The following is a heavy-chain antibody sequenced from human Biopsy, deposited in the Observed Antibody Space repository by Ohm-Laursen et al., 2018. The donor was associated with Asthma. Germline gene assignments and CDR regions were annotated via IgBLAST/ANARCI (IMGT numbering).Heavy chain of an antibody. CDR3: ATDSSGWF. Sequence: SLRLSCSASGSSFSHHSMNWVRQAPGRGLEWVSCISGNSQYIYFADSVKGRFTISRDNAKNSLYLHMNDLSADDSGVYYCATDSSGWFWGPGTVVAVSS. CDR1: GSSFSHHS. J-gene: IGHJ4*02. V-gene: IGHV3-21*01. D-gene: IGHD6-19*01. CDR2: ISGNSQYI.